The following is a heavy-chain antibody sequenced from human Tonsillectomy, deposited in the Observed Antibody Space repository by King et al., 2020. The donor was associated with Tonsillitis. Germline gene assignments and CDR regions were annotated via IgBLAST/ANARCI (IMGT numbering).Heavy chain of an antibody. CDR1: GGSINSYY. J-gene: IGHJ5*02. Sequence: VQLQESGPGLVKPSETLSLTCTVSGGSINSYYWSWIRQPPGKGLEWIGNIYYSGSTDYNSSLKSRVTISVEKSKNQFSLKLSSVTAADTAVYYCARGPGASTTAGNWFDPWGQGPLVTVSS. CDR2: IYYSGST. V-gene: IGHV4-59*01. D-gene: IGHD4-17*01. CDR3: ARGPGASTTAGNWFDP.